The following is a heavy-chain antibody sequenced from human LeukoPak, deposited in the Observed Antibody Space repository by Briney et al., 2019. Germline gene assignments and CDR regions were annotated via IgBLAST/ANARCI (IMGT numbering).Heavy chain of an antibody. J-gene: IGHJ3*02. V-gene: IGHV1-2*02. CDR3: ARETFPTYYYDSSARKAFDI. CDR1: KYTFTGYY. D-gene: IGHD3-22*01. CDR2: INPNSGGT. Sequence: GASVKVSCKASKYTFTGYYMHWVRQAPGQGLEWMGWINPNSGGTNYAQKVQDRITMTTDTSTSTAYMELRSLRSDDTAVYYCARETFPTYYYDSSARKAFDIWGQGTMVTVSS.